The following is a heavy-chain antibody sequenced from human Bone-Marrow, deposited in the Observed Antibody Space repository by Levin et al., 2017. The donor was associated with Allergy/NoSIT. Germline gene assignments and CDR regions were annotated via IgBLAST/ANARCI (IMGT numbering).Heavy chain of an antibody. J-gene: IGHJ4*02. D-gene: IGHD3-16*01. CDR1: GFTFSSYA. V-gene: IGHV3-30-3*01. Sequence: LSLTCAASGFTFSSYAMHWVRQAPGKGLEWVAVISYDGSNKYYADSVKGRFTISRDNSKNTLYLQMNSLRAEDTAVYYCARGVGGIFDYWGQGTLVTVSS. CDR3: ARGVGGIFDY. CDR2: ISYDGSNK.